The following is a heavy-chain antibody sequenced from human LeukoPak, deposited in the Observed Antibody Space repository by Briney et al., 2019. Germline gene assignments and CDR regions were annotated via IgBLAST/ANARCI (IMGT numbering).Heavy chain of an antibody. V-gene: IGHV3-30*02. J-gene: IGHJ4*02. CDR1: GFTFSSYG. D-gene: IGHD5-24*01. Sequence: TGGSLRLSCAASGFTFSSYGMHWVRQAPGKGLEWVAFIRYDGSNKYYADSVKGRFTISRDNAKNSLYLQMNSLRAEDTAVYYCARGQRWLQLLHYWGQGTLVTVSS. CDR3: ARGQRWLQLLHY. CDR2: IRYDGSNK.